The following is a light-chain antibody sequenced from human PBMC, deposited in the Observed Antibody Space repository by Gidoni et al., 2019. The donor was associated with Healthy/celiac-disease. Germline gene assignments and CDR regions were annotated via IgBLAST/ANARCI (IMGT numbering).Light chain of an antibody. CDR1: QSVSSY. V-gene: IGKV3-11*01. Sequence: EIVLTQSPATLSLSPGERATLSCRASQSVSSYLAWYQQKPGQAPRHLIYDASNSATGIPARFSGSGSWTDFTLTISSLVPEDFAVYYCHQRSNWPLTFXGXTKVEIK. CDR3: HQRSNWPLT. CDR2: DAS. J-gene: IGKJ4*01.